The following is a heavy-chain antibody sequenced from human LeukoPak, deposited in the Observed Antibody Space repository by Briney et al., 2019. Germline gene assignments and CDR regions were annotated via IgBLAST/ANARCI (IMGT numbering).Heavy chain of an antibody. CDR1: GGTFSSYA. D-gene: IGHD3-3*01. Sequence: ASVKVSCKASGGTFSSYAISWVRQAPGQGLEWMGWISAYNGNTNYAQKLQGRVTMTTDTSTSTAYMELRSLRSDDTAVYYCARGITIFGVVTYFDYWGQGTLVTVSS. CDR3: ARGITIFGVVTYFDY. V-gene: IGHV1-18*01. J-gene: IGHJ4*02. CDR2: ISAYNGNT.